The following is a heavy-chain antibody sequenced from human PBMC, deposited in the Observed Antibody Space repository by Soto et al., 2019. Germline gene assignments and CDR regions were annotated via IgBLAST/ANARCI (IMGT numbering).Heavy chain of an antibody. V-gene: IGHV3-30*18. Sequence: GGTIRLCGAASGLTFHSYGMPWVRQAPGKGLEWVAVISYDGSNKYYADSVKGRFTISRDNSKNTLYLQMNSLRAEDTAVYYCAKDHYSDFWRGCRPEKYYYGMDGGGKGTTSTGSS. D-gene: IGHD3-3*01. J-gene: IGHJ6*01. CDR3: AKDHYSDFWRGCRPEKYYYGMDG. CDR2: ISYDGSNK. CDR1: GLTFHSYG.